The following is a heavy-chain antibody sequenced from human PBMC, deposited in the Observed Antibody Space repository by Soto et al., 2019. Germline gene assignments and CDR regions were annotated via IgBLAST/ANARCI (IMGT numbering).Heavy chain of an antibody. D-gene: IGHD3-10*01. CDR3: ARDNRKELWVEGLNAMDV. CDR2: ISGYNGRT. CDR1: GYTFSTYG. J-gene: IGHJ6*02. Sequence: QIQLVQSGPDVKKPGASVKVSCKASGYTFSTYGLSWVRQAPGQGLEWMGWISGYNGRTNYAQKFRGRVTLTTDTSASTAYMELRSLRPDDTAMYYCARDNRKELWVEGLNAMDVWGQGTTVTVSS. V-gene: IGHV1-18*01.